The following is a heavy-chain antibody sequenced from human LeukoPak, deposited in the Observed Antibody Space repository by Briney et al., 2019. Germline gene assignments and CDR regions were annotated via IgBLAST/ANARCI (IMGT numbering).Heavy chain of an antibody. D-gene: IGHD6-13*01. Sequence: SETLSLTCTVSGGSISSYYWSWIRQPPGKGLEWIGYIYYSGSTNYNPSLKSRVTISVDTSKNQFSLKLSSVTAADTAVYYCARGRSSSWSYYYYMDVWGKGTTVTVSS. V-gene: IGHV4-59*12. CDR3: ARGRSSSWSYYYYMDV. J-gene: IGHJ6*03. CDR2: IYYSGST. CDR1: GGSISSYY.